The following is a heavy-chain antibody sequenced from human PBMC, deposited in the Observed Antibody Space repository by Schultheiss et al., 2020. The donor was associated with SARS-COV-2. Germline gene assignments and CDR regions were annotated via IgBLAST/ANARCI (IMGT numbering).Heavy chain of an antibody. CDR1: GGSISSGGYY. D-gene: IGHD2-2*01. V-gene: IGHV4-61*08. CDR2: IYYSGST. Sequence: SETLSLTCTVSGGSISSGGYYWSWIRQPPGKGLEWIGYIYYSGSTNYNPSLKSRVTISVDTSKNQFSLKLSSVTAADTAVYYCARASQLLTSLDYWGQGTLVTVSS. J-gene: IGHJ4*02. CDR3: ARASQLLTSLDY.